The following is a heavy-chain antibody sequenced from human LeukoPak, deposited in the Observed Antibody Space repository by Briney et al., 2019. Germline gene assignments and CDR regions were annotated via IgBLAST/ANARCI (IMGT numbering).Heavy chain of an antibody. CDR2: ITGSSTTI. V-gene: IGHV3-48*02. Sequence: GESLKISCAASGFTFSSFSMNWVRQAPGKGLGWVSYITGSSTTIYSADSVKGRFTISRDNAKNSLYLQMNSLRDEDTAVYYCARGFNYDILTGYSPPYGMDVWGQGTTVTVSS. D-gene: IGHD3-9*01. J-gene: IGHJ6*02. CDR3: ARGFNYDILTGYSPPYGMDV. CDR1: GFTFSSFS.